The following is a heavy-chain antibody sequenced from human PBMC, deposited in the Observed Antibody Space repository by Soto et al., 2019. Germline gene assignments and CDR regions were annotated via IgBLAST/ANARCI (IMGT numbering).Heavy chain of an antibody. V-gene: IGHV1-8*01. Sequence: QVQLVQSGAEVKKPGASVKVSCKASGYTFTSYDINWVRQATGQGLEWMGWMNPNRGNTGYVQKFQGRVTMIRNTFIIRGYRELSGMRSENTAADYCASGQRVRGAACTGDQGYWCQETLLSVSS. J-gene: IGHJ4*02. CDR2: MNPNRGNT. D-gene: IGHD6-13*01. CDR3: ASGQRVRGAACTGDQGY. CDR1: GYTFTSYD.